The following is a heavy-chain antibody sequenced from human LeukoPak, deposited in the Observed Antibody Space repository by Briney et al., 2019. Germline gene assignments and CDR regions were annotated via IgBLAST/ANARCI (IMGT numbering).Heavy chain of an antibody. J-gene: IGHJ4*02. CDR2: ISAYNGNT. D-gene: IGHD3-22*01. Sequence: ASVKVSCKASGYTFTSCGISWVRQAPGQGLERMGWISAYNGNTNYAQKLQGRVTMTTDTSTSTAYMELRSLRSDDTAVYYCARVGDIYDSSGYYFDYWGQGTLVTVSS. CDR1: GYTFTSCG. V-gene: IGHV1-18*01. CDR3: ARVGDIYDSSGYYFDY.